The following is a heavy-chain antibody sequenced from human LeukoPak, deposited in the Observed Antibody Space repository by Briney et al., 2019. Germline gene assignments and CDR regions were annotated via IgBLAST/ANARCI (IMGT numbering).Heavy chain of an antibody. J-gene: IGHJ6*02. Sequence: GVSLRLSCAASGFTFSSYGMHWVRQAPGKGLEWVAVIWYDGSNKYYADSVKGRFTISRDNSKNTLYLQMNSLRAEDTAVYYCARGGHYGGNTFYYYAMDVWGQGTTVTVSS. CDR1: GFTFSSYG. CDR2: IWYDGSNK. D-gene: IGHD4-23*01. CDR3: ARGGHYGGNTFYYYAMDV. V-gene: IGHV3-33*01.